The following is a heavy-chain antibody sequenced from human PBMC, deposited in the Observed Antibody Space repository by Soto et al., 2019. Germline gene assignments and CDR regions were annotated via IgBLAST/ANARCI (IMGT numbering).Heavy chain of an antibody. CDR1: GGSISSYY. J-gene: IGHJ4*02. CDR3: ARSGYDYLLDY. Sequence: SETLSLTCTVSGGSISSYYWSWIRQPPGEGLEWIGYIYYSGSTNYNPSLKSRVTISVDTSKNQFSLKLSSVTAADTAVYYCARSGYDYLLDYWGQGTLVTVSS. CDR2: IYYSGST. D-gene: IGHD5-12*01. V-gene: IGHV4-59*01.